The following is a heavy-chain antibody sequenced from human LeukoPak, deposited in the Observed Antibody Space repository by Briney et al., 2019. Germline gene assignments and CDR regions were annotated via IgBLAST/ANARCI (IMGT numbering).Heavy chain of an antibody. CDR2: INVDGSGA. D-gene: IGHD6-19*01. J-gene: IGHJ4*02. V-gene: IGHV3-74*01. CDR1: GFTFSTYW. Sequence: PGGSLRLSCAASGFTFSTYWMHWVRQAPGKGLVWVSHINVDGSGATYADSVKGRFTISRDNAKNTVYLHMNSLRAEATAVSYCARATRNCSSGWYYSFDYWGQGTLVTVSS. CDR3: ARATRNCSSGWYYSFDY.